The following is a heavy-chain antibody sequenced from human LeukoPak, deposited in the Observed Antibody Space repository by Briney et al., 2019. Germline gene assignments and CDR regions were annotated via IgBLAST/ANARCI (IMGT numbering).Heavy chain of an antibody. CDR3: ARIPGGALNWFDP. D-gene: IGHD2-2*02. Sequence: SSETLSLTCTVSGGSISSSSYYWGWIRQPPGKGLEWIGTIYYSGSTYYNPSLKSRVTISVDTSKNQFSLKLTSVTAADRAVYYCARIPGGALNWFDPWGQGTLVTVSS. CDR1: GGSISSSSYY. J-gene: IGHJ5*02. CDR2: IYYSGST. V-gene: IGHV4-39*01.